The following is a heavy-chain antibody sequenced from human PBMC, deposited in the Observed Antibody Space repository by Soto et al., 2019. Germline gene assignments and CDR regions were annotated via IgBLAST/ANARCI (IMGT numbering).Heavy chain of an antibody. CDR2: FDPEDGET. CDR3: ASNWNYYDSSGYSPFDY. CDR1: GYTLTELS. V-gene: IGHV1-24*01. J-gene: IGHJ4*02. Sequence: ASVKVSCKVSGYTLTELSMHWVRQAPGKGLEWMGGFDPEDGETIYAQKFQGRVTMTEDTSTDTAYMELSSLRSEDTAVYYCASNWNYYDSSGYSPFDYWGQGTLVTVPS. D-gene: IGHD3-22*01.